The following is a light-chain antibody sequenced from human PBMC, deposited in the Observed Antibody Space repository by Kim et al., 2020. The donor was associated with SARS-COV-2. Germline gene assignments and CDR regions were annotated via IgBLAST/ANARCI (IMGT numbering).Light chain of an antibody. J-gene: IGLJ1*01. V-gene: IGLV1-51*01. CDR3: GTWDSSLSAVV. Sequence: QKVTISCSGSSSNIGNNYVSWYQQLPGTAPKLLIYDNNKRPSGIPDRFSGSKSGTSATLGITGLQTGDEADYYCGTWDSSLSAVVFGTGIKVTVL. CDR2: DNN. CDR1: SSNIGNNY.